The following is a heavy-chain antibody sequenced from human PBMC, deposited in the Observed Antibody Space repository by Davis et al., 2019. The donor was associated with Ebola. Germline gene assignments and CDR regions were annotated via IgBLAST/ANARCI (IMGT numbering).Heavy chain of an antibody. D-gene: IGHD1-26*01. V-gene: IGHV3-7*03. CDR3: ARVVGGSYLYYYYGMDV. CDR1: GFTFSNCW. J-gene: IGHJ6*04. CDR2: IKQDGSAK. Sequence: GGSLRLSCAASGFTFSNCWMAWVRQAPGKGLEWLANIKQDGSAKYYVDSVKGRVTVSRDNAKNSLSLQMNSLRAEDTAVYYCARVVGGSYLYYYYGMDVWGKGTTVTVSS.